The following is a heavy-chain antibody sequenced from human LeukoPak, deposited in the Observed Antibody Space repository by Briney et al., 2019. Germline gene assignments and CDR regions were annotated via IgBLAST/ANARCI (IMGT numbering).Heavy chain of an antibody. CDR2: IYYSGST. J-gene: IGHJ3*02. CDR3: ARAKRADYVWGSYRYKFDAFDI. Sequence: SETLSLTCTVSGGSISSYYWSWIRQPPGKGLEWIGYIYYSGSTNYNPSLKSRVTISVDTSKNQFSLKLSSVTAADTAVYYCARAKRADYVWGSYRYKFDAFDIWGQGTMVTVSS. D-gene: IGHD3-16*02. CDR1: GGSISSYY. V-gene: IGHV4-59*01.